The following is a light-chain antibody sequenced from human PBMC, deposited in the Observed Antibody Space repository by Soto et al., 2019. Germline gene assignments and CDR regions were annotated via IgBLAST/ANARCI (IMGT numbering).Light chain of an antibody. V-gene: IGKV3-11*01. CDR1: QSVDNF. J-gene: IGKJ5*01. CDR2: DAS. Sequence: DIVLTQSPATLSSSPGERVTLSCRASQSVDNFLAWYQQKPGQPPRLLIYDASNRASGIPARFSGSGSGTDFTLTISSLEPADLAIYFCQQRNKWPPITFGQGTRLEI. CDR3: QQRNKWPPIT.